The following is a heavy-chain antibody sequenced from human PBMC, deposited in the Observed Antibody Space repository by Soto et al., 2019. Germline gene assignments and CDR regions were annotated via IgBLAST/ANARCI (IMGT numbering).Heavy chain of an antibody. Sequence: ASVKVSCKASGYTFTGYYMHWVRQAPGQGLEWTGWINPNSGGTNYAQKFQGRVTMTRDTSISTAYMELSRLRSDDTAVYYCAREGTYCSSTSCYENWFDPWGQGTLVTV. CDR3: AREGTYCSSTSCYENWFDP. CDR2: INPNSGGT. D-gene: IGHD2-2*01. CDR1: GYTFTGYY. J-gene: IGHJ5*02. V-gene: IGHV1-2*02.